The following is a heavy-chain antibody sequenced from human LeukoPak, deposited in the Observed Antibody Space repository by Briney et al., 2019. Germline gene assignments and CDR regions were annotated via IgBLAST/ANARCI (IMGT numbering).Heavy chain of an antibody. CDR3: ARDWSGYSYGFYYYYYMDV. Sequence: SVKVSCKASGGTFSSYAISWVRQAPGQGLEWMGGIIPIFGTANYAQKFQGRVTITADKSTSTAYMELSSLRSEDTAVYYCARDWSGYSYGFYYYYYMDVWGKGTTVTVSS. CDR1: GGTFSSYA. V-gene: IGHV1-69*06. D-gene: IGHD5-18*01. CDR2: IIPIFGTA. J-gene: IGHJ6*03.